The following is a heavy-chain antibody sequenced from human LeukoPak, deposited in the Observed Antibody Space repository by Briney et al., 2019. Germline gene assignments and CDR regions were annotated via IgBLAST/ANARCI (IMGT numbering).Heavy chain of an antibody. CDR2: INWNGGST. CDR3: ARSPYDILTGYPVDY. D-gene: IGHD3-9*01. V-gene: IGHV3-20*04. J-gene: IGHJ4*02. CDR1: GFTFDDYG. Sequence: GGSLRLSCAAPGFTFDDYGMSWVRQAPGKGLEWVSGINWNGGSTGYADSVKGRFTISRDNAKNSLYLQMNSLRAEDTALYYCARSPYDILTGYPVDYWGQGTLVTVSS.